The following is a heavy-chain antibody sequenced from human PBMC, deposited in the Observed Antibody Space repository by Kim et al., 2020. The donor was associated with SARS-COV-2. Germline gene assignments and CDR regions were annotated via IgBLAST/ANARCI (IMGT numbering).Heavy chain of an antibody. CDR1: GYTLTELS. CDR2: FDPEDGET. V-gene: IGHV1-24*01. CDR3: ATDGIRAHGMDV. J-gene: IGHJ6*02. D-gene: IGHD1-1*01. Sequence: ASVKVSCKVSGYTLTELSMHWVRQAPGKGLEWMGGFDPEDGETIYAQKFQGRVTMTEDTSTDTAYMELSSLRSEDTAVYYCATDGIRAHGMDVWGQGTTVTVSS.